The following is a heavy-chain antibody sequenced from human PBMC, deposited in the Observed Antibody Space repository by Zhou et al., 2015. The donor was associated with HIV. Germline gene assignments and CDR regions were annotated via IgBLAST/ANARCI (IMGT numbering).Heavy chain of an antibody. CDR2: IIPIFGTA. V-gene: IGHV1-69*01. Sequence: VQSQVQLVQSGAEVKVSCKASGGTFSSYAISWVRQAPGQGLEWMGGIIPIFGTANYAQKFQGRVTITADESTSTSYMELSGLRSEDTAIYFCARLVNYYDRRGEPDFWGQGTLVTVSS. CDR3: ARLVNYYDRRGEPDF. D-gene: IGHD3-22*01. CDR1: GGTFSSYA. J-gene: IGHJ4*02.